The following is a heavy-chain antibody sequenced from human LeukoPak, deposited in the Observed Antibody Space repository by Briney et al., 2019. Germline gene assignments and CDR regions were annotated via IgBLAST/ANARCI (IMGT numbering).Heavy chain of an antibody. Sequence: QAGGSLRLSCAASGFTFSSYWMNWVRQAPGKGLEWVANIKQDGSEKYYVDSVKGRFTISRDNARNSLYLQMNSLRAEDTAVYYCARETYSSSWSAKFYYYYYMDVWGKGTTVTVSS. V-gene: IGHV3-7*01. D-gene: IGHD6-13*01. CDR1: GFTFSSYW. CDR2: IKQDGSEK. CDR3: ARETYSSSWSAKFYYYYYMDV. J-gene: IGHJ6*03.